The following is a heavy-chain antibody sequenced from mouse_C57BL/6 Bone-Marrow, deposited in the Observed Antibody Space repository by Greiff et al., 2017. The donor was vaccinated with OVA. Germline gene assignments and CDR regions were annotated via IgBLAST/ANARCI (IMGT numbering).Heavy chain of an antibody. J-gene: IGHJ2*01. CDR3: AREGDGVFDY. Sequence: VQLKESGPGLVKPSQSLSLTCSVTGYSITSGYYWNWIRQFPGNKLEWMGYISYDGSNNYNPSLKNRISITRDTSKNQFFLKLNSVTTEDTATYYCAREGDGVFDYWGQGTTLTVSS. V-gene: IGHV3-6*01. CDR2: ISYDGSN. CDR1: GYSITSGYY. D-gene: IGHD3-3*01.